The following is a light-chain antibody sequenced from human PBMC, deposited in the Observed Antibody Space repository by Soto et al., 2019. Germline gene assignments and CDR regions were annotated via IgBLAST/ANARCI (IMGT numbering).Light chain of an antibody. CDR1: QSITTL. CDR2: KAS. CDR3: QQYTSYPLT. V-gene: IGKV1-5*03. Sequence: DIQMTQSPSTLSASVGDRVTITCRASQSITTLLAWYQQRPGRAPTLLIYKASILESGVPSRFSGSGSGTEFSLTISSLQPDDSATYYCQQYTSYPLTFGQGTRLEIK. J-gene: IGKJ5*01.